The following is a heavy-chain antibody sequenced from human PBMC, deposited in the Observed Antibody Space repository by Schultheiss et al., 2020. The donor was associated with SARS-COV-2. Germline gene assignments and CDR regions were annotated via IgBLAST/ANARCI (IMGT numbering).Heavy chain of an antibody. D-gene: IGHD6-19*01. V-gene: IGHV3-74*01. CDR2: ILSDGSST. CDR1: GFTFDDYA. J-gene: IGHJ4*02. Sequence: GGSLRLSCAASGFTFDDYAMHWVRQAPGKGLVWISGILSDGSSTTYADSVKGRFTISRDNAKNSLYLQMNSLRAEDTAVYYCAKDRSREQWLVSVDYWGQGTLVTVSS. CDR3: AKDRSREQWLVSVDY.